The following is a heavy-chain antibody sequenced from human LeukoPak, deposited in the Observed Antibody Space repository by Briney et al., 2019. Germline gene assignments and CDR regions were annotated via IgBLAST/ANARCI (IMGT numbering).Heavy chain of an antibody. J-gene: IGHJ4*02. CDR1: GFTFSSYW. CDR2: INNDGSSA. CDR3: ARGYSGPDY. Sequence: GGSLRLSCAASGFTFSSYWMHWVRQAPGKGLMWVSRINNDGSSATYADAVQGRFSISRDNAKNTLYLQMNSLRAEDTAVYYCARGYSGPDYWGQGTLVTVSS. D-gene: IGHD3-10*01. V-gene: IGHV3-74*01.